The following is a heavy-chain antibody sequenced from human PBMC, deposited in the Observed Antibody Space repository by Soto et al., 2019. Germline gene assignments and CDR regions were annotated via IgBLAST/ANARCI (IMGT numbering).Heavy chain of an antibody. V-gene: IGHV3-21*01. CDR2: ISSSSSYI. D-gene: IGHD6-19*01. J-gene: IGHJ4*02. CDR3: ARDQSSGWYDY. Sequence: KFVRQAPGKGLEWVSSISSSSSYIYYADSVKGRFTISRDNAKNSLYLQMNSLRAEDTAVYYCARDQSSGWYDYWCQGILVTV.